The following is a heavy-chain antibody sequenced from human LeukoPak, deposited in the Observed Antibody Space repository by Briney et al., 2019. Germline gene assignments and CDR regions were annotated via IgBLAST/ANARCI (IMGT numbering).Heavy chain of an antibody. J-gene: IGHJ4*02. V-gene: IGHV4-59*08. CDR2: INYSGNT. D-gene: IGHD1/OR15-1a*01. CDR1: GGSISDYY. CDR3: ARLNVLNNSVLHHFDR. Sequence: SETLSLTCTVSGGSISDYYWSWIRQPPGKGLEWIAYINYSGNTDYNPSLKSRVTISVDTSKNHFSLKLNSVTAADTAVYYCARLNVLNNSVLHHFDRWGQGTLVTVSS.